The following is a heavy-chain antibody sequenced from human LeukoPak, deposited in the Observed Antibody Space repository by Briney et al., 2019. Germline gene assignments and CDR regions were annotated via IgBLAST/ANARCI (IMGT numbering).Heavy chain of an antibody. CDR2: IYYSGST. V-gene: IGHV4-31*03. CDR1: GGSISSGGYY. D-gene: IGHD6-13*01. Sequence: SETLSPTCTVSGGSISSGGYYWSWIRQHPGKGLEWIGYIYYSGSTYYNPSLKSRVTISVDTSKNQFSLKLSSVTAADTAVYYCASLSGYSSSWYPFDYWGQGTLVTVSS. CDR3: ASLSGYSSSWYPFDY. J-gene: IGHJ4*02.